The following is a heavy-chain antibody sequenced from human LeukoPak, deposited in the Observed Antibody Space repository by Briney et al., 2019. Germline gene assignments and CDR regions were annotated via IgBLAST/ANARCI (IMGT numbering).Heavy chain of an antibody. CDR2: IYYSGST. CDR3: ARHPGGDYSYYFDY. V-gene: IGHV4-38-2*01. CDR1: SYSISSGYH. D-gene: IGHD4-17*01. Sequence: PSETLSLTCAVSSYSISSGYHWGWIRQPPGKGLEWIGSIYYSGSTYYNPSLKSRVTISVDTSKNQFSLKLSSVTAADTAVYYCARHPGGDYSYYFDYWGQGTLVTVSS. J-gene: IGHJ4*02.